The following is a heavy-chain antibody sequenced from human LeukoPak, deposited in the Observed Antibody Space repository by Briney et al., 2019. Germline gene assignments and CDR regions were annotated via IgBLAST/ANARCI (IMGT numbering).Heavy chain of an antibody. CDR2: TYYGSKWNN. J-gene: IGHJ4*02. CDR1: GDSVSSSSNV. CDR3: ARGAMRTGFDS. Sequence: SQTPSLTCAISGDSVSSSSNVWNWIRQSPLRGLEWLGRTYYGSKWNNDYAASVKSRITVNPDTSKNQFSLQLNSVTPEDTAVYYCARGAMRTGFDSWGQGTLVTVSA. V-gene: IGHV6-1*01. D-gene: IGHD1-1*01.